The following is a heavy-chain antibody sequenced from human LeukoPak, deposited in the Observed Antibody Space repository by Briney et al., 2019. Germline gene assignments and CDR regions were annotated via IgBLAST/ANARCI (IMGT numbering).Heavy chain of an antibody. CDR2: IKQDGSEK. CDR3: ARERYYGSGGYYNTYYYYGMDV. Sequence: GGSLRLSCAASGFTFSSYWMSWVRQAPGKGLEWVANIKQDGSEKYYVDSVKGRFTISRDNAKNSLYLQMNSLRAEDTAVYYCARERYYGSGGYYNTYYYYGMDVWGQGTTVTVS. CDR1: GFTFSSYW. V-gene: IGHV3-7*03. D-gene: IGHD3-10*01. J-gene: IGHJ6*02.